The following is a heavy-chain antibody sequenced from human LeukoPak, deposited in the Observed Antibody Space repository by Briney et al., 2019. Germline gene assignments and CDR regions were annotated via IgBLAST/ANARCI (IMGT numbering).Heavy chain of an antibody. V-gene: IGHV1-2*02. D-gene: IGHD3-10*01. CDR2: INPNSGGT. J-gene: IGHJ5*02. Sequence: ASVKVSCKASGYTFTGYYMHWVRQAPGQGLEWMGWINPNSGGTNYAQKFQGRVTMTRNTSISTAYMELSSLRSEDTAVYYCARGITMVRGVPSWGQGTLVTVSS. CDR3: ARGITMVRGVPS. CDR1: GYTFTGYY.